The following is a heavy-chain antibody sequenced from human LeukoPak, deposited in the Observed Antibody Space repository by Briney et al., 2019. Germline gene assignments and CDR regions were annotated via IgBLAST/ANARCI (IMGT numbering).Heavy chain of an antibody. Sequence: GGSLRLSCAASGFTFRSYSMHWVRQAPGKGLEWVSGVSYTRVATYYADSVKGRFTISRDDSQNILYLQMNGLRAEDTAVYFCAKAFREFGSSSSYSSFDTWGQGTMVTVSS. CDR2: VSYTRVAT. J-gene: IGHJ3*02. D-gene: IGHD5-18*01. V-gene: IGHV3-23*01. CDR3: AKAFREFGSSSSYSSFDT. CDR1: GFTFRSYS.